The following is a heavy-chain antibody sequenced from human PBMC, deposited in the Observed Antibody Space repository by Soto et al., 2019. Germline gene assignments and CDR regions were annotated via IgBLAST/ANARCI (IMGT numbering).Heavy chain of an antibody. Sequence: EVQRVASGGDWVKPGGSLRLACAGSGFSFRNAWMSWVRQAPGKGPEWIGRIKSESVGGTTDYAAPVKGRFTVSRDDSKNTVYLHMSSLKIEDTAVYYCLGDWLHPWGQGTLVTVSS. J-gene: IGHJ5*02. D-gene: IGHD7-27*01. CDR1: GFSFRNAW. CDR3: LGDWLHP. CDR2: IKSESVGGTT. V-gene: IGHV3-15*05.